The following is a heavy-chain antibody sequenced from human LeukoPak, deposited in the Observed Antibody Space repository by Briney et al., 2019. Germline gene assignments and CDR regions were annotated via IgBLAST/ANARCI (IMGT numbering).Heavy chain of an antibody. Sequence: GGSLRLSCAASGFTISDYWMTWVRQAPGRGLEWVAKIKVDGREKDYLDSVKGRFTISRDNAKNSLYLQMDSLRAEDTAMYYCARDSRGGFDCWGQGTLVTVSS. CDR2: IKVDGREK. J-gene: IGHJ4*02. CDR3: ARDSRGGFDC. V-gene: IGHV3-7*01. D-gene: IGHD3-10*01. CDR1: GFTISDYW.